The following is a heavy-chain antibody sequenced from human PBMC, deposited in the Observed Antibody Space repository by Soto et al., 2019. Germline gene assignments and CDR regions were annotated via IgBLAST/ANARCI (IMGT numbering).Heavy chain of an antibody. Sequence: SLKGYCTGSGDAFSIYAIRWVRQAPGQGLEWMGWISPSNGQKIYAQNFHGRVTMTTDTSTATAHMELRSLISDDTAVYYCARVIMIFGVANLGSYFDYWGQGTRVTVSS. V-gene: IGHV1-18*01. J-gene: IGHJ4*02. CDR1: GDAFSIYA. CDR3: ARVIMIFGVANLGSYFDY. D-gene: IGHD3-3*01. CDR2: ISPSNGQK.